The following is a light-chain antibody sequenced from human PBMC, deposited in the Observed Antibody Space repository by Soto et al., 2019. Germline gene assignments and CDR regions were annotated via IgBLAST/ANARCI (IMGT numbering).Light chain of an antibody. Sequence: SVLTQPASVSGSPGQSITISCTGTSSDIGGHNYVSWYQQAPGKAPKLMIYEVTNRPSGVSNRFSGSKSGNTASLTISGLQPEDEADYYCSSFSTSITPCVFGTGTKVTVL. CDR1: SSDIGGHNY. CDR2: EVT. CDR3: SSFSTSITPCV. J-gene: IGLJ1*01. V-gene: IGLV2-14*01.